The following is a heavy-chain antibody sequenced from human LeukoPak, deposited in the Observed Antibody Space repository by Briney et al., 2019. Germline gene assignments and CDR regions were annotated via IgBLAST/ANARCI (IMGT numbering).Heavy chain of an antibody. CDR3: ARGSPPRRNYDSRGYYSYYFDY. CDR1: RYTFTGYY. V-gene: IGHV1-2*02. CDR2: INPNSGVT. D-gene: IGHD3-22*01. J-gene: IGHJ4*02. Sequence: ASVKVSCKASRYTFTGYYMHWVRQAPGQGLEWMGWINPNSGVTDYAQNFQGRVTMTRDTSISTAYVELRSLRSDDTAVYYCARGSPPRRNYDSRGYYSYYFDYWGQGTLVTVSS.